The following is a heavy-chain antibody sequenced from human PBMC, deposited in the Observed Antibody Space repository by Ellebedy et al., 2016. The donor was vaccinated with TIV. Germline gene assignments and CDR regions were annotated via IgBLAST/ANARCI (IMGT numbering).Heavy chain of an antibody. CDR1: GFIFSNSG. D-gene: IGHD3-10*01. Sequence: GGSLRLSCAASGFIFSNSGMNWVRQAPGKGLEWVAFIRFDGNKANYADPAEGRFPIPRDNSKNTLYLQMHSLRAEDTAVYYCAKDRGNYGGAPYNGMDIWGQGTTVTISS. CDR2: IRFDGNKA. J-gene: IGHJ6*02. V-gene: IGHV3-30*02. CDR3: AKDRGNYGGAPYNGMDI.